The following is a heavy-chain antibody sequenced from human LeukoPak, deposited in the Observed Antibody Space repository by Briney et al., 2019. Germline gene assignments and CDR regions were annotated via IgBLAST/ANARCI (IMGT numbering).Heavy chain of an antibody. CDR3: ARARGPVLGYAFDT. D-gene: IGHD3-16*01. V-gene: IGHV4-30-2*01. CDR2: IYHSGST. CDR1: GGSISSGGYS. J-gene: IGHJ3*02. Sequence: PSQTLSLTCAVSGGSISSGGYSWSWIRQPPGKGLEWIGYIYHSGSTYYNPSLKSRVTISVDRSKNQFSLKLSSVTAADTAVYYCARARGPVLGYAFDTWGQGTMVTVSS.